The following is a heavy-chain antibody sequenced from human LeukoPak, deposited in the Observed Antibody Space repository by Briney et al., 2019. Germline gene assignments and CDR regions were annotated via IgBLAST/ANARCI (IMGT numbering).Heavy chain of an antibody. Sequence: SETLSLTCTVSGGSISSSSYYWSWIRQPPGKGLEWIGEINHSGSTNYNPSLKSRVTISVDTSKNQFSLKLSSVTAADTAVYYCARVYYDILTGQSMGYYFDYWGQGTLVTVSS. D-gene: IGHD3-9*01. V-gene: IGHV4-39*07. J-gene: IGHJ4*02. CDR3: ARVYYDILTGQSMGYYFDY. CDR2: INHSGST. CDR1: GGSISSSSYY.